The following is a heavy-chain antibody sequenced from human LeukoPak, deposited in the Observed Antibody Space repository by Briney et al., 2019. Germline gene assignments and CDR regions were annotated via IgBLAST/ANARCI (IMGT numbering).Heavy chain of an antibody. Sequence: SETLSLTCTVSGGSISSYYWSWIRQPPGKGLEWIGYIYYSGSTNYNPSLKSRVTISVDTSKNQFSLKLSSVTAADTAVYYCASGLRWGKSKNYWGQGTLVTVSS. CDR2: IYYSGST. D-gene: IGHD3-16*01. CDR1: GGSISSYY. J-gene: IGHJ4*02. V-gene: IGHV4-59*12. CDR3: ASGLRWGKSKNY.